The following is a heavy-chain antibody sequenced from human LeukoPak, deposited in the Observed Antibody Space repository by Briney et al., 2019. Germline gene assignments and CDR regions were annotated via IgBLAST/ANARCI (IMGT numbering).Heavy chain of an antibody. J-gene: IGHJ4*02. CDR2: FDPEDGET. CDR3: ATVKGYYDSSGYDDFDY. V-gene: IGHV1-24*01. Sequence: ASVKVSCKVSGYTLTELSMHWVRQAPGKGLEWMGGFDPEDGETIYAQKFQGRVTMTEDTSTDTAYMELSSPRSEDTAVYYCATVKGYYDSSGYDDFDYWGQGTLVTVSS. D-gene: IGHD3-22*01. CDR1: GYTLTELS.